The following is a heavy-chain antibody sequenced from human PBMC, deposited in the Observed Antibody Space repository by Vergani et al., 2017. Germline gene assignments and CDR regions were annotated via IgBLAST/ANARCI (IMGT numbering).Heavy chain of an antibody. V-gene: IGHV3-21*01. Sequence: DVQMVESGGGLVKPGGTLRLSCVASGFTFSHYSMNWVRQAPGKGLEGVSSISGNNDDVHYADAVKGRFTISRDNAKNSLYLDISSLRAEDTVVYYCVRDVRVSRTWGQGTLVAVSS. CDR3: VRDVRVSRT. J-gene: IGHJ3*01. CDR1: GFTFSHYS. CDR2: ISGNNDDV.